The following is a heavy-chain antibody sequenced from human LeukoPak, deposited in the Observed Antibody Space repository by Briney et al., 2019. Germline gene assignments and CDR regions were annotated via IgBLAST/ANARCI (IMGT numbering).Heavy chain of an antibody. CDR3: ARDKQHSYGRYFDH. Sequence: SETLSLTCSVSGDSISTYHWNWIRKPPGKGLEWIGYMQSTGNSKYNPSLRSRVNMFVDTSKNQAALILSSVTAADTAVYYCARDKQHSYGRYFDHWGQGALVSVSS. J-gene: IGHJ4*02. CDR1: GDSISTYH. D-gene: IGHD3-16*01. CDR2: MQSTGNS. V-gene: IGHV4-59*01.